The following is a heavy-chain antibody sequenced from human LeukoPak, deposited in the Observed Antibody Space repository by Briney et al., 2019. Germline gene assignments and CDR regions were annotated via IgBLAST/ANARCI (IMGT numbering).Heavy chain of an antibody. CDR3: ARDKIRGRDGYNYYDY. Sequence: SGTLSLTCVVSGGSISSSNWWSWVRQPPGKRLEWIGEIYHSGSSNYNPSLKSRVTISIDTSKNQFSLKLSSVTAADTAVYYCARDKIRGRDGYNYYDYWGQGTLVTVSS. J-gene: IGHJ4*02. D-gene: IGHD5-24*01. CDR1: GGSISSSNW. CDR2: IYHSGSS. V-gene: IGHV4-4*02.